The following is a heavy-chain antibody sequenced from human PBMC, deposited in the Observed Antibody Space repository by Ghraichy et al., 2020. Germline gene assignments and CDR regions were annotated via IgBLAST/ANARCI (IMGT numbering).Heavy chain of an antibody. D-gene: IGHD5-24*01. Sequence: GGSLRLSCVASGFTFDDYAMHWVRQAPGEGLEWVSLISGDGGSTYYADSVKGRFTISRDSSKNSLYLQMNSLRTEDTALYYCAKDVLHLSYWYFDLWGRGTLVTVSS. CDR2: ISGDGGST. CDR3: AKDVLHLSYWYFDL. J-gene: IGHJ2*01. V-gene: IGHV3-43*02. CDR1: GFTFDDYA.